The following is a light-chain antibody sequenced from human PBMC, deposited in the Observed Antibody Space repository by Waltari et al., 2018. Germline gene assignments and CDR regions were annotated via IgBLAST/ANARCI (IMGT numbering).Light chain of an antibody. J-gene: IGLJ1*01. CDR2: GNN. Sequence: QSVLTQPPSASGTPGQRIPISCSASNSNIGRNNVFWYQPVSGTAPVLLINGNNLGPSGVPGRFSGSKSGASASLTISGLRSGDEAVYYCAAWDDSRNSYVFGSGTEVTLL. CDR1: NSNIGRNN. CDR3: AAWDDSRNSYV. V-gene: IGLV1-47*01.